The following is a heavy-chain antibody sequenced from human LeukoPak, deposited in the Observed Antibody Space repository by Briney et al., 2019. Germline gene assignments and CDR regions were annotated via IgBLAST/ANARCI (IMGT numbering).Heavy chain of an antibody. D-gene: IGHD6-19*01. CDR3: ATDPSGWYVFDY. Sequence: ASVKASCKVSGYTLTELSMHWVRQAPGKGLEWMGGFDPEDGETIYAQRFRGRVTMTEDTPTDTAYMELSSLRSEDTAVYYCATDPSGWYVFDYWGQGTLVTVSS. J-gene: IGHJ4*02. CDR1: GYTLTELS. V-gene: IGHV1-24*01. CDR2: FDPEDGET.